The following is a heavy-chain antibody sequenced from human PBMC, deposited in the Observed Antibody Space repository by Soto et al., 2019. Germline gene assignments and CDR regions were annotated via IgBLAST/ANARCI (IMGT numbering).Heavy chain of an antibody. Sequence: GGSLRLSCAASGFTFSSYSMNWVRQAPGKGLEWVSSISSSSSYIYYADSVKGRFTISRDNAKNSLYLQMNSLRAEDTAVYYCARDLRKYYYDSSGYWFDYWGRGTLVTVSP. CDR1: GFTFSSYS. D-gene: IGHD3-22*01. CDR3: ARDLRKYYYDSSGYWFDY. J-gene: IGHJ4*02. V-gene: IGHV3-21*01. CDR2: ISSSSSYI.